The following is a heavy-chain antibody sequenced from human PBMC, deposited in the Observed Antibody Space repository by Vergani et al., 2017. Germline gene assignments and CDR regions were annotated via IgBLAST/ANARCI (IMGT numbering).Heavy chain of an antibody. CDR1: GYTFGHFD. V-gene: IGHV3-30*02. D-gene: IGHD3-10*01. Sequence: QEQLLQSGGGVVQPGGSLRLSCIGSGYTFGHFDMHWVRQAPGKGLAWVAFILYYGSNPQYIDSVKGRFTISRDNSKDTLFLQMNGLRPEDSGTYFCANKGVSLYYYGVDVGLQGTTITVSS. CDR3: ANKGVSLYYYGVDV. CDR2: ILYYGSNP. J-gene: IGHJ6*02.